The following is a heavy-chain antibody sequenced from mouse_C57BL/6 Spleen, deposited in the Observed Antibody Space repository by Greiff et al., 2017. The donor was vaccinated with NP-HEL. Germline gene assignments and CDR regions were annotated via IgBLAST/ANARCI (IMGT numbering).Heavy chain of an antibody. D-gene: IGHD1-1*01. CDR1: GYTFTSYW. Sequence: QVQLKQPGAELVRPGTSVKLSCKASGYTFTSYWMHWVKQRPGQGLEWIGVIDPSDSYTNYNQKFKGKATLTVDTSSSTSYMQLSSLTSEDSAVYYCARRDYGSSQSSYAMDYWGQGTSVTVSS. V-gene: IGHV1-59*01. CDR2: IDPSDSYT. CDR3: ARRDYGSSQSSYAMDY. J-gene: IGHJ4*01.